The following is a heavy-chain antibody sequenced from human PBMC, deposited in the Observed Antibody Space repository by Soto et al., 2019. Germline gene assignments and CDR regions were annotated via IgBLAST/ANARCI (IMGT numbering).Heavy chain of an antibody. CDR2: IIPIFGTA. V-gene: IGHV1-69*12. CDR1: GGTFSSYA. Sequence: QVQLVQSGAEVKKPGSSVKVSCKASGGTFSSYAISWVRQAPGQGLEWMGGIIPIFGTANYAQKFQGRVTITADESTSSAYMELSSLRSEDTAVYYCASTDCTIGVCYIIGGNWGQGTLVTVSS. J-gene: IGHJ4*02. D-gene: IGHD2-8*01. CDR3: ASTDCTIGVCYIIGGN.